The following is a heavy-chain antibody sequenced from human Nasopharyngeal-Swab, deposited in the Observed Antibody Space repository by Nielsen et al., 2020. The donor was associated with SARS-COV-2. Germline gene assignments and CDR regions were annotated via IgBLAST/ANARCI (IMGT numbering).Heavy chain of an antibody. Sequence: GESLKISCAASGFTFSNYAMHWVRQAPGKGLEWVSIISYDGGNKYYADSVKGRFTISRDNSKNTLYLQMNSLRLEDTAVYYCARSFARDDILTGFDSWGQGTLVTVSS. D-gene: IGHD3-9*01. CDR1: GFTFSNYA. CDR2: ISYDGGNK. J-gene: IGHJ4*02. CDR3: ARSFARDDILTGFDS. V-gene: IGHV3-30-3*01.